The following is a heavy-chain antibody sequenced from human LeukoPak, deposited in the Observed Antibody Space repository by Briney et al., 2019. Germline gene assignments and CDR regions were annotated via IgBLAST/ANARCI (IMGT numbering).Heavy chain of an antibody. CDR2: INPNSGGT. D-gene: IGHD1-26*01. V-gene: IGHV1-2*02. Sequence: ASVTVSCKASGYTFTGYYMHWVRQAPGQGLEWMGWINPNSGGTNYAQKFQGRVTMTRDTSISTAYMELSRLRSDDTAVYYCARVVVGATIRTVDYWGQGTLVTVSS. J-gene: IGHJ4*02. CDR3: ARVVVGATIRTVDY. CDR1: GYTFTGYY.